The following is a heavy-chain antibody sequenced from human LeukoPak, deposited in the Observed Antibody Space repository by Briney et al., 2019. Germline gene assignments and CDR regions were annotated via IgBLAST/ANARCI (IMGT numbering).Heavy chain of an antibody. CDR3: ARWGESYCFDY. CDR1: GFNFSSYW. Sequence: GGSLRLSCAAAGFNFSSYWMTWVRQAPGKGLEWVANIKQDGTEKYYVDSVKGRFTISRDNAENSLYLQMNSLRAEDTAVYYCARWGESYCFDYWGQGTLVTVSS. J-gene: IGHJ4*02. V-gene: IGHV3-7*02. D-gene: IGHD3-10*01. CDR2: IKQDGTEK.